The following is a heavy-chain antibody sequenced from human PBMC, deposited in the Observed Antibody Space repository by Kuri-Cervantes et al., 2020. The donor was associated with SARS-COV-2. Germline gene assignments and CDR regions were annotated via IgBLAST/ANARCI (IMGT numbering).Heavy chain of an antibody. CDR2: INPNSGGT. CDR1: GYTFTGYY. V-gene: IGHV1-2*04. J-gene: IGHJ5*02. Sequence: ASVKVSCKASGYTFTGYYMHWVRQAPGQGLEWMGWINPNSGGTNYAQKFQGWATMTRDTSTSTVYMELSSLRSEDTAVYYCARAGIDYGDFPLGFDPWGQGTRVTVSS. CDR3: ARAGIDYGDFPLGFDP. D-gene: IGHD4-17*01.